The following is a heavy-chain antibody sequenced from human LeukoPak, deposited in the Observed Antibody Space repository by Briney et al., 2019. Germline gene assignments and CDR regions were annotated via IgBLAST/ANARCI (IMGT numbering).Heavy chain of an antibody. CDR2: VSGSGNRT. J-gene: IGHJ5*02. D-gene: IGHD2-2*01. Sequence: GGSLRLSCATSGFRFRSYAMSWVRQAPGQGLEWVSAVSGSGNRTYYADSVKGRFNISRDNSKNTLYLQMNNLRAEDTAVYYCAKGSVVIATRGWFDPWGQETLVTVAS. CDR3: AKGSVVIATRGWFDP. CDR1: GFRFRSYA. V-gene: IGHV3-23*01.